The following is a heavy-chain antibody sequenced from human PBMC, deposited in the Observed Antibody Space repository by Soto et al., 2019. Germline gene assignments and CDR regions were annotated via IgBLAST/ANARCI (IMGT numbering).Heavy chain of an antibody. J-gene: IGHJ4*02. CDR3: ARGDGYFGSGSTSYFDN. V-gene: IGHV1-46*01. D-gene: IGHD3-10*01. CDR1: GYTFSSYY. CDR2: INPSGDTT. Sequence: QVQLVQSGAEVKKPGASVKVSCKASGYTFSSYYMHWVRQAPGHGLEWMGIINPSGDTTTYPQNFQGRVTMTRDTSTSTLYLELISLRSEDTAVYYCARGDGYFGSGSTSYFDNWGQGTLVTVSS.